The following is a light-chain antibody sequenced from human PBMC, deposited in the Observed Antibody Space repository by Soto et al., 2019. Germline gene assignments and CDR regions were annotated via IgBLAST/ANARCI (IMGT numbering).Light chain of an antibody. CDR1: TGAVTSDHY. V-gene: IGLV7-43*01. CDR3: LLYYGGVYV. J-gene: IGLJ1*01. CDR2: SIS. Sequence: QAVVTQEPSLTVSPGGTVTLTCTSSTGAVTSDHYPNWFQQTPGQAPRSLIYSISNRHSWTPARFSGSPLGAKAALTLSGVPPEDDAEYYCLLYYGGVYVFGTGTKLTVL.